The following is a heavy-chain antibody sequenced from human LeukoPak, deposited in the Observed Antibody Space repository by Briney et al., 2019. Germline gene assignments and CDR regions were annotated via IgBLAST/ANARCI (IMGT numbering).Heavy chain of an antibody. D-gene: IGHD3-22*01. V-gene: IGHV5-51*01. J-gene: IGHJ4*02. Sequence: GESLKISCKGSGYSFVGYCVGWGRQMPGKGLEFMGIIYPGDAETRYSPSFQGLVTTSVDKSISTAYLHRSSLKASDTAMYYCARLRDYDSTGYSIDYWGQGTLVTVSS. CDR1: GYSFVGYC. CDR2: IYPGDAET. CDR3: ARLRDYDSTGYSIDY.